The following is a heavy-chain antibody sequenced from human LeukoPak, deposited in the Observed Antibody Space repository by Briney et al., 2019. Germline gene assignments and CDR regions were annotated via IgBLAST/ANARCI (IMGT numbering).Heavy chain of an antibody. CDR2: IYYSGST. CDR3: ARGLFDFWSGFKAFDI. Sequence: SETLSLTCTVSGGSISSSSYYWGWIRQPPGKGLEWIGSIYYSGSTYYNPSLKSRVTISVDTSKNQFSLKLSSVTAADTAVYYCARGLFDFWSGFKAFDIWGQGTMVTVSS. J-gene: IGHJ3*02. D-gene: IGHD3-3*01. CDR1: GGSISSSSYY. V-gene: IGHV4-39*07.